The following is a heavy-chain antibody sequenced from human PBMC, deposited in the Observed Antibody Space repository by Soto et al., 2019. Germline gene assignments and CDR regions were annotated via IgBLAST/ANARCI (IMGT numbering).Heavy chain of an antibody. J-gene: IGHJ4*02. V-gene: IGHV1-3*01. CDR1: GYTFTSYA. D-gene: IGHD4-17*01. CDR2: INAGNGNT. CDR3: AIREAGDYDFDY. Sequence: QVPLVQSGAEVKKPGASVKVSCKASGYTFTSYAMHWVRQAPGQRLEWMGWINAGNGNTKYSQKFQGRVTITRDTSASAADMELSSLRSEDTAVYYCAIREAGDYDFDYWGQGTLVTVSS.